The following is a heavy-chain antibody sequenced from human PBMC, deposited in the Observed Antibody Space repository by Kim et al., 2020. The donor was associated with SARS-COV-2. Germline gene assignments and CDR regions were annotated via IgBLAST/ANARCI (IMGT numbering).Heavy chain of an antibody. V-gene: IGHV4-39*01. CDR3: ARIHSSGWYPVDY. CDR1: GGSISSSSYY. CDR2: IYYSGST. D-gene: IGHD6-13*01. J-gene: IGHJ4*02. Sequence: SETLSLTCTVSGGSISSSSYYWGWIRQPPGKGLEWIGSIYYSGSTYYNPSLRSRVTISVDMSKNQFSLNLNSVTAADTAVYYCARIHSSGWYPVDYWGQGSLVTVSS.